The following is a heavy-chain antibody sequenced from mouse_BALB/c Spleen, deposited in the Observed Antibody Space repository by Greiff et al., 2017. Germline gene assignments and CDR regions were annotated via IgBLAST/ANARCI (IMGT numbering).Heavy chain of an antibody. Sequence: EVQLQQSGPGLVKPSQSLSLTCTVTGYSITSDYAWNWIRQFPGNKLEWMGYISYSGSTSYNPSLKSRISITRDTSKNQFFLQLNSVTTEDTATYYCARREAYYGNFFDYWGQGTTLTVSS. D-gene: IGHD2-10*01. V-gene: IGHV3-2*02. CDR1: GYSITSDYA. CDR2: ISYSGST. CDR3: ARREAYYGNFFDY. J-gene: IGHJ2*01.